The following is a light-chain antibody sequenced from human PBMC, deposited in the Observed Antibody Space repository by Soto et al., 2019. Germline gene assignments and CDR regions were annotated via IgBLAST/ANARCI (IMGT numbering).Light chain of an antibody. CDR1: SSDVGGYNY. J-gene: IGLJ1*01. CDR3: SSYTSSSTLNYV. V-gene: IGLV2-14*01. Sequence: QPVLTQPASVSGSPGQSITISYTGNSSDVGGYNYVSWYQQHPGKAPKLMIYDVSNRPSGVSNRFSGSKSGNTASLTISGLQAEDEADYYCSSYTSSSTLNYVFGTGTKVTVL. CDR2: DVS.